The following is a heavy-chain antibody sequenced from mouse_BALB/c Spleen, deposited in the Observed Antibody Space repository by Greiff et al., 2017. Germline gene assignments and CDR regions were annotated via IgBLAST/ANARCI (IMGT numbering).Heavy chain of an antibody. Sequence: VQLQQSGAELVKPGASVKLSCKASGYTFTSYYMYWVKQRPGQGLEWIGEINPSNGGTNFNEKFKSKATLTVDKSSSTAYMQLSSLTSEDSAVYYCTRSGLRDYFDYWGQGTTLTVSS. D-gene: IGHD2-4*01. CDR1: GYTFTSYY. J-gene: IGHJ2*01. CDR3: TRSGLRDYFDY. V-gene: IGHV1S81*02. CDR2: INPSNGGT.